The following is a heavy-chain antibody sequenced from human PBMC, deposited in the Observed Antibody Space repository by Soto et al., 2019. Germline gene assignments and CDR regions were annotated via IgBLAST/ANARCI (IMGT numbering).Heavy chain of an antibody. CDR1: GFTFSSYG. CDR3: ASFFHYDYVWGSYRYPDYYFDY. Sequence: GGSLRLSCAASGFTFSSYGMHWVRQAPGKGLEWVAVIWYDGSNKYYADSVKGRFTISRDNSKNTLYLQMNSLRAEDTAVYYCASFFHYDYVWGSYRYPDYYFDYWGQGTLVTVSS. V-gene: IGHV3-33*01. D-gene: IGHD3-16*02. CDR2: IWYDGSNK. J-gene: IGHJ4*02.